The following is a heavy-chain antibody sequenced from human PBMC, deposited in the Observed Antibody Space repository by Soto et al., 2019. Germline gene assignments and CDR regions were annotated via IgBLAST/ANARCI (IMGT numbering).Heavy chain of an antibody. CDR2: ILPIMGSV. V-gene: IGHV1-69*01. Sequence: QVHLVQSGSEVKKPGSSVTVSCKASGGTFNTYTFSWVRQAPGQGLEWMGSILPIMGSVNYAHDFRGRLSITADPPTTTAYMELTSLTSHDTAIYYCARIPRYSYPTSDSLDNWGQGTLVTVSS. J-gene: IGHJ4*02. CDR1: GGTFNTYT. CDR3: ARIPRYSYPTSDSLDN. D-gene: IGHD2-15*01.